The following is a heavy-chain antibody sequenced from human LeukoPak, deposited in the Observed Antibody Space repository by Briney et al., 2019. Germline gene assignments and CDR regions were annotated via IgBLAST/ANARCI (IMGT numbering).Heavy chain of an antibody. Sequence: GGSLRLSCAASGFTFSSYSMNWVRQAPGKGLEWVSSISSSSSYIYYADSVKGRFTISRDNAKNTLYLQMNSLRAEDTAVYYCAKTRGSGSYYNAFDYWGQGTLVTVSS. V-gene: IGHV3-21*04. J-gene: IGHJ4*02. CDR1: GFTFSSYS. D-gene: IGHD3-10*01. CDR2: ISSSSSYI. CDR3: AKTRGSGSYYNAFDY.